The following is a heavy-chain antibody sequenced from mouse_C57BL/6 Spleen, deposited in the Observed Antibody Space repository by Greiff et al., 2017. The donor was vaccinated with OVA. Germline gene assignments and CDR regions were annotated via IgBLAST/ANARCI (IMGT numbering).Heavy chain of an antibody. Sequence: VKLVESGGGLVQPGGSLSLSCAASGFTFTDYYMSWVRQPPGKALEWLGFISNKANGYTTAYSVSVKGRFTISRENSQSILYLQMNALRAENSATYNCTRLTGTGYYDVWGTGTTVTVSS. CDR2: ISNKANGYTT. CDR1: GFTFTDYY. D-gene: IGHD4-1*01. CDR3: TRLTGTGYYDV. V-gene: IGHV7-3*01. J-gene: IGHJ1*03.